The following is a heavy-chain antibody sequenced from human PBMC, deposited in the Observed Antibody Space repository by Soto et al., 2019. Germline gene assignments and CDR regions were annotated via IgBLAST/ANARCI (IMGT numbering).Heavy chain of an antibody. Sequence: QGQLVESGGGVVQPGRSLRLSCAASGFTFNHFAMHWVRQAPGKVLEWVELISYDGNDKYYADYVKGRFTITRDNSKNTLYQQISSLRVEETAIYHCARESPVVRGDAGEPGFEPWCQGTLVTVSS. CDR2: ISYDGNDK. V-gene: IGHV3-30-3*01. CDR3: ARESPVVRGDAGEPGFEP. D-gene: IGHD3-10*01. CDR1: GFTFNHFA. J-gene: IGHJ5*02.